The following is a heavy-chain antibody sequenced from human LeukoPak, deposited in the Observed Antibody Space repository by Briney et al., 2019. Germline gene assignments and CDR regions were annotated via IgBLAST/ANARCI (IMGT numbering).Heavy chain of an antibody. V-gene: IGHV3-30*03. CDR1: GFTFSSYG. CDR2: ISYDGSNK. Sequence: GGSLRLSCAASGFTFSSYGMHWVRQAPGKGLEWVAVISYDGSNKYYADSVKGRFTISRDNSKNTVYLEMNSPRPEDTAVYFCARDRAGRKAWVEFDPWGQGTLVTVSS. D-gene: IGHD3-10*01. J-gene: IGHJ5*02. CDR3: ARDRAGRKAWVEFDP.